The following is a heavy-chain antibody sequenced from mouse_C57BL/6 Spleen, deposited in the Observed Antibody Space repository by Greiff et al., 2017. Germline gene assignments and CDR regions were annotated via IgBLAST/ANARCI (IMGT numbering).Heavy chain of an antibody. CDR3: ARGVTAVGSWYFGV. J-gene: IGHJ1*03. CDR2: INPNSGST. D-gene: IGHD2-13*01. Sequence: VQLQQSGPELVKPGASVKISCKASGYTFTNYYMNWVKQRPGKCLEWIGDINPNSGSTSYNQKFKGKATLTVDKSASTAYMQLRSLTSEDSAVYYCARGVTAVGSWYFGVWGTGTTVSVSS. CDR1: GYTFTNYY. V-gene: IGHV1-26*01.